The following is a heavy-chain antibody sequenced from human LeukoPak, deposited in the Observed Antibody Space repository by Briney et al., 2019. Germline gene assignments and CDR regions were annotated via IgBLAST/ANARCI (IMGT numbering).Heavy chain of an antibody. V-gene: IGHV3-23*01. CDR3: GKAVNFFGSASQTAL. Sequence: GGSLRLSCAASGYTFSNYAMTWVRQAPGKGLEWVSAISGSDGSTYYSDSVTGRFSISRDNAKNTLYLQMTSLTTDDTAVYYCGKAVNFFGSASQTALWGQGPLVTVSS. D-gene: IGHD1-26*01. CDR2: ISGSDGST. CDR1: GYTFSNYA. J-gene: IGHJ4*02.